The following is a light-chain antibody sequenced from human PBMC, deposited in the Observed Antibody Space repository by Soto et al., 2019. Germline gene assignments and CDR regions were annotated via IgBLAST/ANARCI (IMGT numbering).Light chain of an antibody. J-gene: IGLJ3*02. Sequence: QSVLTQPPSASGTPGQRVTISCSGSSSNIGSNYVYWYQQLPGTAPKLLIYRNNQRPSGVPDRFSGSKSGNTASLTISGLQAEDEADYYCYSYAGSSTWVFGGGTKVTVL. CDR3: YSYAGSSTWV. CDR1: SSNIGSNY. CDR2: RNN. V-gene: IGLV1-47*01.